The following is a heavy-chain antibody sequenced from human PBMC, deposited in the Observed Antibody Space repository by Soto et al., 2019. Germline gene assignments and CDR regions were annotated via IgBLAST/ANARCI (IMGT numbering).Heavy chain of an antibody. J-gene: IGHJ6*03. V-gene: IGHV3-13*01. CDR1: GFTFSSYD. D-gene: IGHD3-9*01. CDR2: IGTAGDT. CDR3: ARAGYDILTGTPPTYYYYYKDV. Sequence: GGSLRLSCAASGFTFSSYDMHWVRQATGKGLEWASAIGTAGDTYYPGSVKGRFTISRENAKNSLYLQMNSLRAGDTAVYYCARAGYDILTGTPPTYYYYYKDVWGKGTTVTVSS.